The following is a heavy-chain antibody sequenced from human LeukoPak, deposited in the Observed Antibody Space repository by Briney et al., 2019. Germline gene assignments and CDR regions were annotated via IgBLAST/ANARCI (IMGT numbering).Heavy chain of an antibody. CDR1: GFTFNDHG. J-gene: IGHJ3*02. V-gene: IGHV3-30*02. Sequence: QPGGSLRLSCVASGFTFNDHGMHWVRQAPGKGLEWLAFIRYDGTDESYGASVRGRLTISRDDSLNTVYLQMDSLGHDDTAVYYCARNRAFGTFDAFDMWGQGTMVTVSS. CDR2: IRYDGTDE. D-gene: IGHD3-10*01. CDR3: ARNRAFGTFDAFDM.